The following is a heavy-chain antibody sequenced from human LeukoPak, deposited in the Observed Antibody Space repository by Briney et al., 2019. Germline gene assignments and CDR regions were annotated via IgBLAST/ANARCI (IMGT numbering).Heavy chain of an antibody. D-gene: IGHD3-22*01. J-gene: IGHJ4*02. V-gene: IGHV1-46*01. CDR1: GYTFTSYY. CDR3: ARGSGGDSSCYSTFDY. Sequence: ASVKVSCKPSGYTFTSYYIHWVRQAPGQGPEWMGIIDPGGGYTTYAQKFQGRVTMTRDTSTSTVYMELSSLTSEDTAVYFCARGSGGDSSCYSTFDYWGQGTLVTVSS. CDR2: IDPGGGYT.